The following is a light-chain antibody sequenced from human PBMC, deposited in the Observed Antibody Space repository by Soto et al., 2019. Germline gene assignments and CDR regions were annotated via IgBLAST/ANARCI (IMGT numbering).Light chain of an antibody. Sequence: QSVLTQPPSASGSPGQSVTISCTGTSSDVGSYGYVSWYQQHSGKAPKLMLYEVYKRPSGVPDRFSGSRSGNTASLSVAGLHSEYDANYYCASYAGNDIVLFGGGTELTVL. CDR1: SSDVGSYGY. V-gene: IGLV2-8*01. J-gene: IGLJ2*01. CDR2: EVY. CDR3: ASYAGNDIVL.